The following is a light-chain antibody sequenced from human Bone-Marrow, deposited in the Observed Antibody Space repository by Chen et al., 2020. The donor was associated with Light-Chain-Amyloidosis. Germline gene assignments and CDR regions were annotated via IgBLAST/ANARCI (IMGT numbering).Light chain of an antibody. CDR3: SPYTSSSTLDWV. J-gene: IGLJ3*02. CDR2: DVS. Sequence: QSALTQPASVSGSPGQSITISCSGTSSDVGGYNYVSWYQQHPGKAPKLMFYDVSNRPSGCSNRFSGSKSGNTASLTIAGLQAEDEADYYCSPYTSSSTLDWVFGGGTKLTVL. CDR1: SSDVGGYNY. V-gene: IGLV2-14*01.